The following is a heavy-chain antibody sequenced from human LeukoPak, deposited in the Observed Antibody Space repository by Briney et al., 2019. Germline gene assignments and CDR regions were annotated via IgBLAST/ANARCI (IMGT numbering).Heavy chain of an antibody. CDR1: GGSISSGGYS. D-gene: IGHD2-8*01. V-gene: IGHV4-30-2*01. CDR2: IYHSGST. J-gene: IGHJ3*02. CDR3: ARGELGYCTNGVCPWAFDI. Sequence: SETLSLTSAVSGGSISSGGYSWSWIRQPPGKGLEWIGYIYHSGSTYYNPSLKSRVTISVDRSKNQFSLKVNSVTAADTAVYYCARGELGYCTNGVCPWAFDIWGQGTMVTVSS.